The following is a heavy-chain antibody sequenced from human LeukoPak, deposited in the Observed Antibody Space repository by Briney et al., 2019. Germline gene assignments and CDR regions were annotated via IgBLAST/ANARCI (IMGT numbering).Heavy chain of an antibody. CDR3: ATVRLTGYLPDAFDI. D-gene: IGHD3-9*01. CDR1: GFTFSSYS. J-gene: IGHJ3*02. CDR2: ISIIYRYI. V-gene: IGHV3-21*01. Sequence: GGSLRLSCAASGFTFSSYSMNWVGQAPGKGLEWGSFISIIYRYISYAASVNPRFTISRDNAKNSLYLQMNSLRAEDTAVYYCATVRLTGYLPDAFDIWGQGTMVTVSS.